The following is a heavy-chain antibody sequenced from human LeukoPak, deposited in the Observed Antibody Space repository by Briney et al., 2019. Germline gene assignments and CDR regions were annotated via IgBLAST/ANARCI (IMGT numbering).Heavy chain of an antibody. CDR2: TYYRSKWYN. J-gene: IGHJ4*02. CDR1: GDSFSSNSAT. D-gene: IGHD5/OR15-5a*01. CDR3: ARALSRYFDY. V-gene: IGHV6-1*01. Sequence: SQTLSLTCALSGDSFSSNSATWDWLRQSPSRGLEWLGRTYYRSKWYNEYAPSVKGRIAFNADISKNQFSLQLNSVTPEDTAEYYCARALSRYFDYWGQGTLVAVSS.